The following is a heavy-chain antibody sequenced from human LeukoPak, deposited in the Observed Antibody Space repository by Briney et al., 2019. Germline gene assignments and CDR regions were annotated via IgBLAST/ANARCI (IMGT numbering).Heavy chain of an antibody. J-gene: IGHJ4*02. V-gene: IGHV4-39*01. CDR3: ARHGYCGGDCYWFDY. Sequence: SETLSLTCTVSGGTISSSSYYWGWVRQPPGKGLEWIGSIYYSGSTYYNPSLKSRVTISVDTSKNQFSLKLSSVTAADTAVYYCARHGYCGGDCYWFDYWGQGTLVTFSS. CDR2: IYYSGST. CDR1: GGTISSSSYY. D-gene: IGHD2-21*02.